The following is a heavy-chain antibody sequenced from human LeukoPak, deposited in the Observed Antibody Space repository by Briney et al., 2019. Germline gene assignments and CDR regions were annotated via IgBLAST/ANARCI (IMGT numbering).Heavy chain of an antibody. V-gene: IGHV3-66*02. Sequence: QSGGSLRLSCAASGFTVSSNYMSWVRQAPGKGLEWVSVIYSGGSTYYADSVKGRFTISRDNSKNTLYLQMNSLRAEDTAVYYCAQGGDFWSGRHSFSYYMDVWGKGTTVTVSS. J-gene: IGHJ6*03. D-gene: IGHD3-3*01. CDR1: GFTVSSNY. CDR3: AQGGDFWSGRHSFSYYMDV. CDR2: IYSGGST.